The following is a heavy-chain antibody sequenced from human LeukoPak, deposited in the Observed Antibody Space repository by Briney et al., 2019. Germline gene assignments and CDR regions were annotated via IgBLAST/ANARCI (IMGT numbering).Heavy chain of an antibody. CDR3: ARVDRYHFYLDV. Sequence: GSSVKDSCKASGGTFRTYSVTWVRQAPGQGLEWMGGIIPIFGTPNYTQKFQGRVKVTTDDATGTAYMELSSLMSEDTAIYYCARVDRYHFYLDVWGKGTPVTVSS. CDR1: GGTFRTYS. CDR2: IIPIFGTP. J-gene: IGHJ6*03. V-gene: IGHV1-69*05.